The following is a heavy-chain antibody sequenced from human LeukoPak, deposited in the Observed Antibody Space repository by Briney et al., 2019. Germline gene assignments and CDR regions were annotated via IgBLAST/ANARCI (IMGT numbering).Heavy chain of an antibody. J-gene: IGHJ5*02. V-gene: IGHV1-2*02. CDR1: GYTFTSYY. CDR3: ARDSAYCSTTSCNIKNWFDP. CDR2: INPNSGGT. D-gene: IGHD2-2*01. Sequence: ASVKVSFKASGYTFTSYYMHWVRQAPGQGLEWMGWINPNSGGTNYAQKFQGRVTMTRDTSISTAYMELSRLRSDDTAVYYCARDSAYCSTTSCNIKNWFDPWGQGTLVTVSS.